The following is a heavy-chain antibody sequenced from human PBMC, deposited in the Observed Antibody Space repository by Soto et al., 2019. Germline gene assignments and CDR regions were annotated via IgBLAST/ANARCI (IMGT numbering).Heavy chain of an antibody. CDR3: ASVGGRYRVTRASGWDY. CDR2: IIPVFVTA. D-gene: IGHD3-10*01. CDR1: GGTFSTYT. Sequence: QVQLVQSGAEVKKPGSSVKVSCKASGGTFSTYTVSWVRQAPGQGLEWVGGIIPVFVTANYAQKLQGRVTITADESTSTVHMELTSRRSGDTAVYYCASVGGRYRVTRASGWDYWGQGSLITVSS. V-gene: IGHV1-69*01. J-gene: IGHJ4*02.